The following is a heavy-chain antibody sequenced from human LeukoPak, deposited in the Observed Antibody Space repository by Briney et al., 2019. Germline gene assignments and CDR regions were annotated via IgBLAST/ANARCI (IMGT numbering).Heavy chain of an antibody. CDR1: GFNFNVYW. CDR2: VNSDGTST. J-gene: IGHJ4*02. Sequence: GGSLRLSCSASGFNFNVYWMHWVRQAPGKGLVWVSRVNSDGTSTNYADSVKGRFTISRDNAKNTLYLQMNSLRAEDTAVYYCARAGGNWKIDYWGQGALVIVSS. D-gene: IGHD1-20*01. V-gene: IGHV3-74*01. CDR3: ARAGGNWKIDY.